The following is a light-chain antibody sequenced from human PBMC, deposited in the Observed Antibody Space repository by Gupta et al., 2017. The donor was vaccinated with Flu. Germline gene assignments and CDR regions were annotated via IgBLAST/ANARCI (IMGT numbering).Light chain of an antibody. CDR3: QEYSTSAYT. Sequence: DIQVTQSPSVLSASVGDRVTISCRASQSSNTWMAWYQQKPGKAPKRLMYNASTLENEVPSRFSGSGSGSEFTLTISILQPEDFATYFCQEYSTSAYTFGQETKLDIK. CDR2: NAS. V-gene: IGKV1-5*03. CDR1: QSSNTW. J-gene: IGKJ2*01.